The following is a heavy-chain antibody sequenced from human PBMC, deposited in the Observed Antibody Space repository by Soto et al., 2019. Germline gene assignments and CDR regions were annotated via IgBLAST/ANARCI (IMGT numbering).Heavy chain of an antibody. CDR1: GFTFSSYG. CDR2: IWYDGSNK. CDR3: ARDVKQLVFVGWFDP. V-gene: IGHV3-33*01. J-gene: IGHJ5*02. D-gene: IGHD6-6*01. Sequence: QVQLVESGGGVVQPGRSLRLSCAASGFTFSSYGMHWVRQAPGKGLEWVAVIWYDGSNKYYADSVKGRFTISRDNSKNTLYLQMNSLRAEDTAVYYCARDVKQLVFVGWFDPWGQGTLVTVSS.